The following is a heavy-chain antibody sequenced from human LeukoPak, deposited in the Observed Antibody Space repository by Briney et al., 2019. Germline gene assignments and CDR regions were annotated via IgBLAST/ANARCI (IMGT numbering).Heavy chain of an antibody. CDR2: IYYSGST. V-gene: IGHV4-39*07. D-gene: IGHD6-13*01. J-gene: IGHJ2*01. Sequence: SETLSLTCTVSGGSISSSSYYWGWIRQPPGKGLEWIGSIYYSGSTYYNPSLKSRVTISVDTSKNQFSLKLSSVTAADTAVYYCARVYYSSSYNYWYFDLWGRGTLVTVSS. CDR1: GGSISSSSYY. CDR3: ARVYYSSSYNYWYFDL.